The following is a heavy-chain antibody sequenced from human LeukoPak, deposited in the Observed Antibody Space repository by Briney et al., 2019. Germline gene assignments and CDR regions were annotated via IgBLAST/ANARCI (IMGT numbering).Heavy chain of an antibody. Sequence: SETLSLTCTVSGGSISSYFWSWIRQPPGKGLEWIGYIYYSGSTNYNPSLKSRVTISVDTSKKQFSLKLSSVTAADTAVYYCARSRDRYWDAFDVWGQGTMVTVSS. J-gene: IGHJ3*01. CDR2: IYYSGST. CDR1: GGSISSYF. CDR3: ARSRDRYWDAFDV. D-gene: IGHD1-14*01. V-gene: IGHV4-59*01.